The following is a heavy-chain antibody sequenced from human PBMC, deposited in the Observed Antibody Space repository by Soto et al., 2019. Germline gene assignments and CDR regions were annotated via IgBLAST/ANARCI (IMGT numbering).Heavy chain of an antibody. CDR2: IWYDGSNK. J-gene: IGHJ4*02. V-gene: IGHV3-33*01. D-gene: IGHD3-10*01. CDR3: ARDPSHGSGSYLDY. Sequence: QVQLVDSGGGVVQPGRSLILSCAASGFTFSNYGMHWVRQAPGKGLELVAVIWYDGSNKYYADSVKGRFTISRDNSKSTLYVQMNCMRAKDTAVYYCARDPSHGSGSYLDYWGQGTLVTVSS. CDR1: GFTFSNYG.